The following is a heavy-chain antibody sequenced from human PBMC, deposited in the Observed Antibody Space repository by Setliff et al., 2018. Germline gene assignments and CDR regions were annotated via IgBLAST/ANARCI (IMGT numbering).Heavy chain of an antibody. J-gene: IGHJ4*02. CDR3: ARGLEGEDYFYYIDV. CDR2: IYHSGSI. Sequence: PSETLSLTCTVSGGSISSSNWWTWVRQPPGKGLEWIGEIYHSGSINYNPSLKSRVTMSVDKSKNQFSLKLTSVTAADTAVYYCARGLEGEDYFYYIDVWGQGSLVTVSS. D-gene: IGHD4-17*01. V-gene: IGHV4-4*02. CDR1: GGSISSSNW.